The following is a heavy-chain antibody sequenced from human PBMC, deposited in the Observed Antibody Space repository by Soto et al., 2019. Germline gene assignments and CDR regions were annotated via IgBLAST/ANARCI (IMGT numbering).Heavy chain of an antibody. CDR2: IYYSGST. CDR3: ASVDTAMSRAFDI. V-gene: IGHV4-59*08. D-gene: IGHD5-18*01. Sequence: SETLSLTCTVSGGSISSYYWSWIRQPPGKGLEWIGYIYYSGSTNYNPSLKSRVTISVDTSKNQFSLKLSSVTAADTAVYYCASVDTAMSRAFDIWGQGTMVTVSS. J-gene: IGHJ3*02. CDR1: GGSISSYY.